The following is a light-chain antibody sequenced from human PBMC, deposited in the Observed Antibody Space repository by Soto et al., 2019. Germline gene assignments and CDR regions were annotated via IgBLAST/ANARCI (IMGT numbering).Light chain of an antibody. V-gene: IGLV2-23*02. CDR2: EVS. J-gene: IGLJ1*01. Sequence: QSVLTQPASVSGSPGQSITISCTRTSSDVGSYNLVSWYQQHPGKAPKLMIYEVSKRPSGVSNRFSGSKSGNTASLTISGLQAEDEADYYCCSYAGSSTYVFGTGTKLTVL. CDR3: CSYAGSSTYV. CDR1: SSDVGSYNL.